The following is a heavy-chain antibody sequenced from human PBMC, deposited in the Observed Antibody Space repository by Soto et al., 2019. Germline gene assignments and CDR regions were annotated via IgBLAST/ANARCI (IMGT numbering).Heavy chain of an antibody. D-gene: IGHD3-10*01. CDR3: ARVRGVNGDSDWYFDL. Sequence: EVQLVESGGGLVQPGGSLRLSCAASGFTFSSYDMHWVRQATGKGLEWVSAIGTAGDTYYPGSVKGRFTISRENAKNSLYLQMNSLRAGDTAVYYCARVRGVNGDSDWYFDLWGRGTLVTVSS. CDR1: GFTFSSYD. J-gene: IGHJ2*01. CDR2: IGTAGDT. V-gene: IGHV3-13*01.